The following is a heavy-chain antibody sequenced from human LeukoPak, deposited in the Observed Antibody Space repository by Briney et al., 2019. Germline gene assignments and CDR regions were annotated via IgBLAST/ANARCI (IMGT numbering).Heavy chain of an antibody. J-gene: IGHJ5*02. CDR1: GASISSYY. CDR2: IYYSGST. Sequence: SQTASLTCTVSGASISSYYWSWIRQPPGKGLEWSGYIYYSGSTNYNPSLKSRVTISVDTSKNQFSLRLSSVTAADTAVYYCARHRYYYDSSGYYYQPWGQGTLVTVSS. CDR3: ARHRYYYDSSGYYYQP. D-gene: IGHD3-22*01. V-gene: IGHV4-59*01.